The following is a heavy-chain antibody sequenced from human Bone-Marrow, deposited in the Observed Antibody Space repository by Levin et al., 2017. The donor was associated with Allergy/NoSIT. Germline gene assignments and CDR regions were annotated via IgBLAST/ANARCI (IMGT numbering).Heavy chain of an antibody. CDR2: IYHTGSTYYNPT. CDR1: GYSISSGYY. Sequence: SQTLSLTCAVSGYSISSGYYWGWIRQPPGKGLEWIGSIYHTGSTYYNPTYYNPSLKSRVTLSVDTSKNQFSLKLSSVTAADTAVYYCARVNDYVWGSPKYYFDYWGQGALVTVSS. V-gene: IGHV4-38-2*01. D-gene: IGHD3-16*01. CDR3: ARVNDYVWGSPKYYFDY. J-gene: IGHJ4*02.